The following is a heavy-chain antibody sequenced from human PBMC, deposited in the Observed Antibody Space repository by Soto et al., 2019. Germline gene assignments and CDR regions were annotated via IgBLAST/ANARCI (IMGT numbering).Heavy chain of an antibody. CDR2: ISGSGGTK. V-gene: IGHV3-23*01. Sequence: PGGSLRLSCAASGFDFSSFAMNWVRQAPGKGLVWVSGISGSGGTKTYADSVRGRFTISRDNAKNTLYLQMNSLRAEDTAVYYCARSAYSDYFYYYYIDVWGKGTTVTVSS. D-gene: IGHD4-17*01. J-gene: IGHJ6*03. CDR1: GFDFSSFA. CDR3: ARSAYSDYFYYYYIDV.